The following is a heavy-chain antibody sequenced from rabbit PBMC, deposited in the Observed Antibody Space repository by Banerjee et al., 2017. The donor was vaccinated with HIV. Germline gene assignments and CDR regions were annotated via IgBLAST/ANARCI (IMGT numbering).Heavy chain of an antibody. CDR3: TRDFEL. CDR1: GFSFSNNYY. V-gene: IGHV1S40*01. J-gene: IGHJ4*01. Sequence: QSLEESGGDLVKPGASLTLTCTASGFSFSNNYYMCWVRQAPGKGLEWIGCIDAGSSSSTYYASWVNGRFTISKTSSTTVTLQMTSLTAADTATYFCTRDFELWGPGTLVTVS. CDR2: IDAGSSSST.